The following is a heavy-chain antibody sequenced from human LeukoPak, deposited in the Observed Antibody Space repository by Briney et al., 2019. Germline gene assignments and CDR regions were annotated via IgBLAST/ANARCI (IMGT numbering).Heavy chain of an antibody. CDR2: ISQSGNT. V-gene: IGHV4-38-2*02. Sequence: SETLSLTCSVSGYSISSGYEWGWIRQPPGKRLEWIGSISQSGNTYGNLSLKSRVTMSVDTARNQFSLKLTSVTAADTAVYYCVRSEIDDYSRYWGRGMLVIVSS. CDR3: VRSEIDDYSRY. D-gene: IGHD4-11*01. J-gene: IGHJ4*02. CDR1: GYSISSGYE.